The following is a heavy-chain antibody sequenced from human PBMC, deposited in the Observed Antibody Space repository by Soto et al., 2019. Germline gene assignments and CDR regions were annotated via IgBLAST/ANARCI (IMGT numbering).Heavy chain of an antibody. CDR2: ISGYGSST. J-gene: IGHJ4*02. Sequence: PGGSLRLSCAASGFTFSSYAMSWVRQAPWEGLEWVSAISGYGSSTYYTDSVKGRFTISRDNSKNTLSLQMNSLRAEDTAVYYCAKDLLTTLTTGVDYWGRGTLVTVSS. CDR1: GFTFSSYA. D-gene: IGHD4-17*01. CDR3: AKDLLTTLTTGVDY. V-gene: IGHV3-23*01.